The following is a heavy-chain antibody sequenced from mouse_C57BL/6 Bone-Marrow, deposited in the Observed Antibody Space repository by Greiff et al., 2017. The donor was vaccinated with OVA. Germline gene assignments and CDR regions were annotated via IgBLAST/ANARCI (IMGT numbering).Heavy chain of an antibody. CDR2: INPSTGGT. Sequence: VQLKQSGPELVKPGASVKISCKASGYSFTGYYMNWVKQSPEKSLEWIGEINPSTGGTTYNQKFKAKATLTVDKSSSTAYMQLKSLTSEDSAVYYCAIYYGNLYYFDYWGQGTTLTVSS. CDR3: AIYYGNLYYFDY. V-gene: IGHV1-42*01. D-gene: IGHD2-1*01. CDR1: GYSFTGYY. J-gene: IGHJ2*01.